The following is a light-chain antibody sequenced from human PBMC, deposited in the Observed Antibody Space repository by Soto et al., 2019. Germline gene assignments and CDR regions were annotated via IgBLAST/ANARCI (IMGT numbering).Light chain of an antibody. Sequence: QLVLTQPPSASATPGQRVTISCSGSSSNIGSNTVNWYQQLPGTAPKLLIYSNNQRPSGVPDRFSGSKSGTSASLAISGLQSEDEADYYCAAWDDSLNGPLFGGGTKLTVL. CDR1: SSNIGSNT. CDR2: SNN. J-gene: IGLJ2*01. V-gene: IGLV1-44*01. CDR3: AAWDDSLNGPL.